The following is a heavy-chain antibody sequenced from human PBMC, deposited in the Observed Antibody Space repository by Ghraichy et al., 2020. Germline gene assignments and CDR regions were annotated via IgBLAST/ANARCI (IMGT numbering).Heavy chain of an antibody. D-gene: IGHD7-27*01. J-gene: IGHJ4*02. CDR2: ISGSSSPI. V-gene: IGHV3-48*02. Sequence: GGSLRLSCAASGFSLSDFGMNWVRQTPGKGLEWLSYISGSSSPIYYADSVKGRFTISRDNAKNSLYLQMNSLRDEDTAVYYCARESNWGSAYWGQGTLVTVSS. CDR1: GFSLSDFG. CDR3: ARESNWGSAY.